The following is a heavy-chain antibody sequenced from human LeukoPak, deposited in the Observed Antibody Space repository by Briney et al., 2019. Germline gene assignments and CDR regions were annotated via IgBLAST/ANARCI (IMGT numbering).Heavy chain of an antibody. J-gene: IGHJ6*03. CDR2: ISSSGSTI. V-gene: IGHV3-48*03. D-gene: IGHD3-3*01. CDR3: ARDEGRWYYDFWSGYPNPDYYYYCMDV. CDR1: GFTFSGYE. Sequence: GGSLRLSCAASGFTFSGYEMNWVRQAPGKGLEWVSYISSSGSTIYYADSVKGRFTISRDNAKNSLYLQMNSLRAEDTAVYYCARDEGRWYYDFWSGYPNPDYYYYCMDVWAKGPRSPSP.